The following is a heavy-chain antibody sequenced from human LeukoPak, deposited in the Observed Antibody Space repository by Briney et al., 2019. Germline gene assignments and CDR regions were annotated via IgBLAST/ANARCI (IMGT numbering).Heavy chain of an antibody. CDR3: ARGPRDDFWRGYYPYYYYYYMDV. CDR1: GYTFTSYD. V-gene: IGHV1-8*03. CDR2: MNPNSGNT. D-gene: IGHD3-3*01. J-gene: IGHJ6*03. Sequence: ASVKVSCKASGYTFTSYDINWVRQATGQGLEWMGWMNPNSGNTGYAQKFQGGVTITRNTSISTAYMELSSLRSEDTAVYYCARGPRDDFWRGYYPYYYYYYMDVWGKGTTVTVSS.